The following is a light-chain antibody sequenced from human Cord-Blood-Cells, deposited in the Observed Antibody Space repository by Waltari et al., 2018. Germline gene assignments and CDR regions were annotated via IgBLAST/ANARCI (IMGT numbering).Light chain of an antibody. CDR1: QSVSSY. J-gene: IGKJ4*01. Sequence: EIVLTQSPATLSLSPGERATLSCRASQSVSSYLAWYQQKPGQAPRPLIYDASNRATGIPARFSGSGSGTDFTLTISSLEPEDFAVYYCQQRSNGPLTFGGGTKVEIK. V-gene: IGKV3-11*01. CDR3: QQRSNGPLT. CDR2: DAS.